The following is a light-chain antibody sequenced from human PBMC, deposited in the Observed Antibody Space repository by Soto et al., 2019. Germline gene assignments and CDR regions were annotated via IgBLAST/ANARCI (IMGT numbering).Light chain of an antibody. CDR3: QSYNSSLNGVV. Sequence: QSVLTQPPSVSGAPGQRVTISCTGSSSNIGAGYDVHWYQQLPGTAPKVLIYGNSNRPSGVPDRFSGSKSGTSASLAITGVQAEEEADYYCQSYNSSLNGVVFGRGTKLTVL. CDR2: GNS. CDR1: SSNIGAGYD. J-gene: IGLJ2*01. V-gene: IGLV1-40*01.